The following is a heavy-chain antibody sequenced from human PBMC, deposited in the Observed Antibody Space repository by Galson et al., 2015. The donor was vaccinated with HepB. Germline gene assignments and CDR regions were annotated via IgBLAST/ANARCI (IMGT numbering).Heavy chain of an antibody. D-gene: IGHD6-13*01. CDR3: ARGGDEYSSSSDAFDI. V-gene: IGHV5-10-1*01. CDR2: IDPSDSYT. Sequence: SGAEVKKPGESLRISCKGSGYSFTSYWISWVRQMPGKGLEWMGRIDPSDSYTNYSPSFQGHVTISADKSISTAYLQWSSLKASDTAMYYCARGGDEYSSSSDAFDIWGQGTMVTVSS. J-gene: IGHJ3*02. CDR1: GYSFTSYW.